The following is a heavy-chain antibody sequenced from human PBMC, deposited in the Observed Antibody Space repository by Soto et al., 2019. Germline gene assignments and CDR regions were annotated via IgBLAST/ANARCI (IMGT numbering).Heavy chain of an antibody. Sequence: SLKVSRKASGGTFSSYTISWVRQAPGQGLEWMGRIIPILGIANYAQKFQGRVTITADKSTSTAYMELSSLRSEDTAVYYCARGQDTAMAHFDYWGQGTLVTVSS. J-gene: IGHJ4*02. D-gene: IGHD5-18*01. CDR1: GGTFSSYT. V-gene: IGHV1-69*02. CDR2: IIPILGIA. CDR3: ARGQDTAMAHFDY.